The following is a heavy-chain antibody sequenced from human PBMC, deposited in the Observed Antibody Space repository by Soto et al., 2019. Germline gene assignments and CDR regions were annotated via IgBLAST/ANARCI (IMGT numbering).Heavy chain of an antibody. Sequence: GGSLRLSCAASGFTFSSYGMHWVRQAPGKGLEWVAVISYDGSNKYYADSVKGRFTISRDNSKNTLYLQMNSLRAEDTAVYYCAKDLLAAAGRVWLAQGYGMDVWGQGTTVTVSS. J-gene: IGHJ6*02. CDR1: GFTFSSYG. V-gene: IGHV3-30*18. CDR3: AKDLLAAAGRVWLAQGYGMDV. D-gene: IGHD6-13*01. CDR2: ISYDGSNK.